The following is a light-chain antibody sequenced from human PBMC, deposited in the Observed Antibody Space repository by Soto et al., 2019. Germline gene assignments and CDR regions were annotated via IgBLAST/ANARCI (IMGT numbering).Light chain of an antibody. CDR3: NSYTSSGTFWV. CDR2: EVN. Sequence: QSALTQPASVSGSPGQSITITCTGTSSDVGGYNHVSWYQQHPGKVPKVMIYEVNNRPSGVSNRFSGSKSGNTASLTISGLQAEDEADYYYNSYTSSGTFWVFGGGTKLTVL. CDR1: SSDVGGYNH. J-gene: IGLJ3*02. V-gene: IGLV2-14*01.